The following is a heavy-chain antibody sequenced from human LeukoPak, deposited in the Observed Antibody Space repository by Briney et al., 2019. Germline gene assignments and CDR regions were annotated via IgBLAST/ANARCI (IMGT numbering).Heavy chain of an antibody. Sequence: GGSLRLSCAASGFTFSSYSMNWVRQAPGKGLEGVSSISSSSSSIYYADAVKGRFTISRDNAKNSVYLQMNSLRAEDTAVYYCASTWNYLYFDYWGQGTLVTVSS. D-gene: IGHD1-7*01. V-gene: IGHV3-21*01. CDR3: ASTWNYLYFDY. CDR1: GFTFSSYS. CDR2: ISSSSSSI. J-gene: IGHJ4*02.